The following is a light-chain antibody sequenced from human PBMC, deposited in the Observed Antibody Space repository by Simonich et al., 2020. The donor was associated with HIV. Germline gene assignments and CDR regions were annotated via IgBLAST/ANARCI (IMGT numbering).Light chain of an antibody. CDR2: WAS. V-gene: IGKV4-1*01. J-gene: IGKJ2*01. CDR3: QQYYSAPQT. CDR1: QSVLYSSNNKNY. Sequence: DIVMTQSPDSLAVSLGERATINCKSSQSVLYSSNNKNYLAWYQQKPGQPPKLLIYWASTRESGVPDRFRGSGSGTDFTLTISSLQAEDVAVYYCQQYYSAPQTFGQGTKLDIK.